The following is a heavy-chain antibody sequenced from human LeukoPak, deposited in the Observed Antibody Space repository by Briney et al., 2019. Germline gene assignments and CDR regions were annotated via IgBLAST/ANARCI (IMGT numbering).Heavy chain of an antibody. CDR3: ARHRSGGSQDDAFDI. J-gene: IGHJ3*02. Sequence: GGSLRLSCAASGFTFSSYSMNWVRQAPGKGLEWVSSISSSSSYIYYADSVKGRFTISRDNAKNSLYLQMNSLRAEDTAVYYCARHRSGGSQDDAFDIWGQGTMVTASS. D-gene: IGHD2-15*01. CDR1: GFTFSSYS. CDR2: ISSSSSYI. V-gene: IGHV3-21*01.